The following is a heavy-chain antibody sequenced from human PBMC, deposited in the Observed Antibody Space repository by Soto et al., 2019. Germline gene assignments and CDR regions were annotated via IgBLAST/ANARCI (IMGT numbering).Heavy chain of an antibody. V-gene: IGHV3-21*01. CDR1: GFTFSSYS. CDR2: ISSSSSYI. CDR3: ARVRLVMIPSFDY. J-gene: IGHJ4*02. Sequence: PGGSLRLSCAASGFTFSSYSMNWVRQAPGKGLEWVSSISSSSSYIYYADSVKGRFTISRDNAKNSLYLQMNSLRAEDTAVYYCARVRLVMIPSFDYWGQGTLVTVSS. D-gene: IGHD3-9*01.